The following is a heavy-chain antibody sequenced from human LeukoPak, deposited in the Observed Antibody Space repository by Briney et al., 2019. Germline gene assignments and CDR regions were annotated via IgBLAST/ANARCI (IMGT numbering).Heavy chain of an antibody. J-gene: IGHJ4*02. D-gene: IGHD6-13*01. CDR1: GFTFSNYW. CDR3: ARSARAAADY. CDR2: INNDGSTT. V-gene: IGHV3-74*01. Sequence: GGSLRVSCAASGFTFSNYWMQWVRQAPGKGLVWVSRINNDGSTTWYADAVKGRFTVSRDNAKSTLYVQMNSLRADDMGVYYCARSARAAADYWGQGTLVTVSS.